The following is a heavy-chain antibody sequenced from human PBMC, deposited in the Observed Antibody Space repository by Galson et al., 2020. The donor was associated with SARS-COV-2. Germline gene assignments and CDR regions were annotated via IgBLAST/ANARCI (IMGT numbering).Heavy chain of an antibody. D-gene: IGHD3-22*01. V-gene: IGHV4-59*13. J-gene: IGHJ2*01. CDR2: IYYSGST. CDR1: GGSISSYY. CDR3: AREKNAYYDSSGYYYGTYFDL. Sequence: SETLSLTCTVSGGSISSYYWSWIRQPPGKGLEWIGYIYYSGSTNYNPSLKSRVTISVDTSKNQFSLKLSSVTAADTAVYYCAREKNAYYDSSGYYYGTYFDLWGRGTLVTVSS.